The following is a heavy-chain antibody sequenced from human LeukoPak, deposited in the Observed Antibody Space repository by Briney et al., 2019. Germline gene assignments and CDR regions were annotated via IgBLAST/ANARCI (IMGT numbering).Heavy chain of an antibody. V-gene: IGHV4-39*01. Sequence: RSSETLSLTCTVSGGSISSSSYYWGWIRQTPGKGLEWIGSIYYSGSTYYNPSLKSRVTISVDTSKNQFSLKLSSVTAADTAVYYCARHAVPNSSENWFNPWGQGTLVTVSS. CDR2: IYYSGST. J-gene: IGHJ5*02. CDR1: GGSISSSSYY. CDR3: ARHAVPNSSENWFNP. D-gene: IGHD6-19*01.